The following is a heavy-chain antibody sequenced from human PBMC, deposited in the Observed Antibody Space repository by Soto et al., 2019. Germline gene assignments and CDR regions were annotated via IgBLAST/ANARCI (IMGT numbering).Heavy chain of an antibody. CDR2: ISSSATYI. CDR1: GFTFTTYT. CDR3: TSQRGMDV. Sequence: GGSLRLSCAAPGFTFTTYTMNWVRQAPGKGLEWVSSISSSATYIYYADSVKGRFTISRDNAKNSLSLQMNSLRAEDTAVYYCTSQRGMDVWGQGTTVTVSS. V-gene: IGHV3-21*01. J-gene: IGHJ6*02.